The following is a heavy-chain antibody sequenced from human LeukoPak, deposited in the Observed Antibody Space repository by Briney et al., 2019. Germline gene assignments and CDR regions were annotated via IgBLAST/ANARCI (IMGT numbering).Heavy chain of an antibody. CDR2: MNPSGGT. V-gene: IGHV4-34*01. J-gene: IGHJ6*03. CDR1: GGSFSGYY. Sequence: SETLSLTCVVYGGSFSGYYWTWIRQTPEKGLEWIGEMNPSGGTNYNPSLKSRVTISVDTSKNQSSLELSSVTAADTAVYYCARGRQDVTMIVVVMTAVSYYLDVWGKGTTVTVS. D-gene: IGHD3-22*01. CDR3: ARGRQDVTMIVVVMTAVSYYLDV.